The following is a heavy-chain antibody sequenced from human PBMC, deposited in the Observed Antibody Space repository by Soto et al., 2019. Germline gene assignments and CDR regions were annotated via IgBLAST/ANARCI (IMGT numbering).Heavy chain of an antibody. CDR1: GFTFSSYA. CDR2: ISSNGGST. J-gene: IGHJ6*02. V-gene: IGHV3-64*01. CDR3: ARGDLGYCSGGSCSDYYYGMDV. Sequence: EVPLVESGGGLVQPGGSLRLSCAASGFTFSSYAMHWVRQAPGKGLEYVSAISSNGGSTYYANSVKGRFTISRDNSKNTLYLQMGSLRAEDMAVYYCARGDLGYCSGGSCSDYYYGMDVWGQGTTVTVSS. D-gene: IGHD2-15*01.